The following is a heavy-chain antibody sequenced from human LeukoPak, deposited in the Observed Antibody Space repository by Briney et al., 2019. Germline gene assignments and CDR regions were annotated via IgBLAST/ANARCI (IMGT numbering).Heavy chain of an antibody. D-gene: IGHD4-11*01. V-gene: IGHV3-23*01. J-gene: IGHJ4*02. CDR3: APLAVTTKDFDY. Sequence: SGGSLRLSCVASGFTFSTYAMSWVRQAPGKGLDWVSAIGGSGGYTYYADSVKGRFTISRDNSKNTLYLQMNSLRAEDTAVYYCAPLAVTTKDFDYRGQGTLVTVSS. CDR2: IGGSGGYT. CDR1: GFTFSTYA.